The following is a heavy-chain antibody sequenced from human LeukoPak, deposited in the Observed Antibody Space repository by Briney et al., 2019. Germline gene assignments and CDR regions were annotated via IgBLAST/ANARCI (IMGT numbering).Heavy chain of an antibody. D-gene: IGHD3-9*01. Sequence: AGGSLRLSCAASGFTVSSNYMSWVRQAPGKGLEWVSVIYSGGSTYYADSVKGRFTISRDNSKNMLYLQMNSLRAEDTAVYYCAKLEWLYNWFDPWGQGTLVTVSS. CDR2: IYSGGST. CDR1: GFTVSSNY. J-gene: IGHJ5*02. V-gene: IGHV3-53*01. CDR3: AKLEWLYNWFDP.